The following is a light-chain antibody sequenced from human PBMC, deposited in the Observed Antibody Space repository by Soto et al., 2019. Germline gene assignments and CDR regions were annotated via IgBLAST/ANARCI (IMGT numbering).Light chain of an antibody. Sequence: DIQMTQSPSSLSASVGDRVTITCQASQNIRTYLNWYQQKPGQAPKILIYDASNLGIGVPSRFSGSGSGTDFTFTISSLQPEDIATYYCQQYDDLPFTFGPGTKVDIK. J-gene: IGKJ3*01. CDR3: QQYDDLPFT. CDR1: QNIRTY. CDR2: DAS. V-gene: IGKV1-33*01.